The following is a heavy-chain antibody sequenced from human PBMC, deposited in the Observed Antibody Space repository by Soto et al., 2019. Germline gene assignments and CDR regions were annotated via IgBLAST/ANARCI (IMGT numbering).Heavy chain of an antibody. V-gene: IGHV3-66*01. D-gene: IGHD3-10*01. CDR3: ARDDGSGEGQPSGAIYYMDV. Sequence: EVQLVESGGGLVQPGGSLRLSCAASGFTVSSNYMSWVRQAPGKGLEWVSVIYSGGSTYYADSVKGRFTISRDNSKNTLYLQMNSLRAEDTAVYYCARDDGSGEGQPSGAIYYMDVWGKGTTVTVSS. CDR1: GFTVSSNY. J-gene: IGHJ6*03. CDR2: IYSGGST.